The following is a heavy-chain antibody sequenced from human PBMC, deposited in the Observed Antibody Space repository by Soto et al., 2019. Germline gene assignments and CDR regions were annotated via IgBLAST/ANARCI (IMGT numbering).Heavy chain of an antibody. Sequence: ASVKVSCKASGYTFTGHYMHWVRQAPGQGLEWMGWINPNSGGTNYAQKFQGWVTMTRDTSISTAYMELSRLRSDDTAVYYCARGSLRLGELSFDYWGQGTLVTVSS. CDR2: INPNSGGT. J-gene: IGHJ4*02. V-gene: IGHV1-2*04. D-gene: IGHD3-16*02. CDR1: GYTFTGHY. CDR3: ARGSLRLGELSFDY.